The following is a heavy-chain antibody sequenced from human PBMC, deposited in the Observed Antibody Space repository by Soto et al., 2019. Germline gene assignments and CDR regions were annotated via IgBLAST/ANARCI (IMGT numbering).Heavy chain of an antibody. CDR3: ARDLNYVVSTVYYDVFDT. Sequence: VQLVESGGGLVQPGGSLRLSCLASGFTFSTSWMTWVRQAPGKGLEWVANMKGDGSKENYVDSVKGRFNISRDNAKNSLLLQMNSLRDEDTALYYCARDLNYVVSTVYYDVFDTWGQGTMVTVSP. J-gene: IGHJ3*02. V-gene: IGHV3-7*01. CDR2: MKGDGSKE. CDR1: GFTFSTSW. D-gene: IGHD3-9*01.